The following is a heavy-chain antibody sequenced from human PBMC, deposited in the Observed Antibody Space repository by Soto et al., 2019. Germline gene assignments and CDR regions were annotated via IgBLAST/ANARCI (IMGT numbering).Heavy chain of an antibody. CDR3: ARDRKLVIPGNYYYYGMDV. J-gene: IGHJ6*02. D-gene: IGHD3-9*01. Sequence: NPSETLSLTCGVSGGSIRDYFWTWIRQPPGKGLEWIGYISSSGTINYNSSLKSRVTISLDTSRNHFSLKLSSVTAADTAVYFCARDRKLVIPGNYYYYGMDVWGQGTTVTVSS. CDR2: ISSSGTI. CDR1: GGSIRDYF. V-gene: IGHV4-59*01.